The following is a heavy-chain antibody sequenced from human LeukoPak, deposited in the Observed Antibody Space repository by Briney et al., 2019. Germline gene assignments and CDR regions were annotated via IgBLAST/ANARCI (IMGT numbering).Heavy chain of an antibody. V-gene: IGHV4-30-4*01. CDR2: IYYSGNT. CDR3: ARVDDYGVRSDV. CDR1: GGSISSGDSY. J-gene: IGHJ4*02. D-gene: IGHD4-17*01. Sequence: PSQTLSLTCTVSGGSISSGDSYWSWIRQPPGKGLEWIGYIYYSGNTYYNPSLKSRVTISVDTSKNQFSLKLSSVTAADTAVYYCARVDDYGVRSDVWGQGTLVTVSS.